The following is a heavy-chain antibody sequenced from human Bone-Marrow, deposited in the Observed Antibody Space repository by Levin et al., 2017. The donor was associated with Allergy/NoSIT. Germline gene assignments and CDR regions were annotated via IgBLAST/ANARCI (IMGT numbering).Heavy chain of an antibody. Sequence: ASETLSLTCAVSGYDINSGFYWGWIRQPPGKGLEWIGSVYRTGDTYYNPALKSRVTVSVDTSKNQFSLKLNSVTAADTAVYYCARSLGGAYGSGSYMFDRWGQGTLVTVSS. CDR3: ARSLGGAYGSGSYMFDR. CDR2: VYRTGDT. D-gene: IGHD3-10*01. J-gene: IGHJ5*02. V-gene: IGHV4-38-2*01. CDR1: GYDINSGFY.